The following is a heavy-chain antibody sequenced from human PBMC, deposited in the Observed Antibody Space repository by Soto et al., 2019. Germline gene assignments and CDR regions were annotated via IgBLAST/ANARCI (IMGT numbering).Heavy chain of an antibody. CDR2: ISGSGGST. J-gene: IGHJ6*02. D-gene: IGHD6-19*01. V-gene: IGHV3-23*01. CDR1: GFTFSSYA. Sequence: VGSLRLSCAASGFTFSSYATSWVRQAPGKGLEWVSAISGSGGSTYYADSVKGRFTISRDNSKNTLYLQMNSLRAEDTAVYYCAKANTPTYSSGWYYYYYGMDVWGQGTTVTVSS. CDR3: AKANTPTYSSGWYYYYYGMDV.